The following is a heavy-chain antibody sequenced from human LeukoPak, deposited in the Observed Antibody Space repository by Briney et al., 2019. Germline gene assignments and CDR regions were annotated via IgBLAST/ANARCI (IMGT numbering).Heavy chain of an antibody. V-gene: IGHV4-38-2*02. J-gene: IGHJ4*02. CDR3: ARALEGTTGRFDY. CDR1: GYSISSNYY. D-gene: IGHD1-7*01. Sequence: SETLSLTCTVSGYSISSNYYWGWIRQPPGKGLEWIGNIYHSGSISYNPSLKSRVTISVDTSKDQFSLKLTSVTAADTAVYYCARALEGTTGRFDYWGQGTLVTVSS. CDR2: IYHSGSI.